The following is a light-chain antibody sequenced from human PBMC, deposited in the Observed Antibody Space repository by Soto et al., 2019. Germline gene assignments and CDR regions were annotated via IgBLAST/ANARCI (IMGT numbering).Light chain of an antibody. CDR3: QQYGSSGT. V-gene: IGKV3-20*01. J-gene: IGKJ1*01. CDR1: QNIDNK. CDR2: GAS. Sequence: EIVMTHSPATLSVSPGERATLSCRASQNIDNKLVWYQQKPGQAPRLLIYGASNRATGIPDRFSGSGSGTDFTLTISRLEPEDFAVYYCQQYGSSGTFGQGTKVDIK.